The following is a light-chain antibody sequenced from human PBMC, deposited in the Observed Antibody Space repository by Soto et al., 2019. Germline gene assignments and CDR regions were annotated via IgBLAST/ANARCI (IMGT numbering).Light chain of an antibody. J-gene: IGLJ1*01. Sequence: QSALTQPPSAYGSPGQSVTISCTGTSSDVGGYNYVSWYQQHPGKAPKLMIYEVSKRPSGVPDRFSGSKSGNTASLTVSGLQAEDEADYYCSSYAGSNKSVFGTGTKVTV. V-gene: IGLV2-8*01. CDR3: SSYAGSNKSV. CDR1: SSDVGGYNY. CDR2: EVS.